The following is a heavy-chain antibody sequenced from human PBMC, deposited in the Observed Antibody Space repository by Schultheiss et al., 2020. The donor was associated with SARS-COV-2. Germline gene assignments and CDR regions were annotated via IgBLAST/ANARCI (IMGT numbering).Heavy chain of an antibody. V-gene: IGHV3-48*03. Sequence: GESLKISCAASGFTFSSYEMNWVRQAPGKGLEWVSAISGSGGSTYYADSVKGRFTISRDNAKNSLYLQMNSLRAEDTAVYYCARVFADIVVVPAAPRAAFDIWGQGTMVTVSS. CDR1: GFTFSSYE. D-gene: IGHD2-2*01. CDR3: ARVFADIVVVPAAPRAAFDI. J-gene: IGHJ3*02. CDR2: ISGSGGST.